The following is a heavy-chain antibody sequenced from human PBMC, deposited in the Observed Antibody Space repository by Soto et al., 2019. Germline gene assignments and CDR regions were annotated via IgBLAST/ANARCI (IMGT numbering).Heavy chain of an antibody. CDR1: GYTFTGYY. CDR3: ARGSPRMGALPTY. Sequence: ASVKVSCKASGYTFTGYYIHWVRQAPGQGLEWMGWINPKSGDTNYAQRFQGRVSMTRDTSITTAYMEVSRLKSDDTAVYYCARGSPRMGALPTYWGQGTLVTVSS. CDR2: INPKSGDT. J-gene: IGHJ4*02. V-gene: IGHV1-2*02. D-gene: IGHD1-26*01.